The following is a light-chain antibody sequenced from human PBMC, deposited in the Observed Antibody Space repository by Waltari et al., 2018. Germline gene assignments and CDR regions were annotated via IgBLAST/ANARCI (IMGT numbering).Light chain of an antibody. CDR3: QHYLRLPVT. CDR1: QSVTRA. Sequence: EIVLTQSPGTLSLSPGESATLSCRTSQSVTRALAWYQQKPGQAPRLLIYGESNRATGIPYRFSGSGSGTDFSLTISSLEPEDFAVYYCQHYLRLPVTFGQGTKVEVK. V-gene: IGKV3-20*01. CDR2: GES. J-gene: IGKJ1*01.